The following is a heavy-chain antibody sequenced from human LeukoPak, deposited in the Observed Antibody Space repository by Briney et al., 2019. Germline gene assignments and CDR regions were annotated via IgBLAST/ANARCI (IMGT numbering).Heavy chain of an antibody. CDR1: GFTFSSYA. D-gene: IGHD2-21*01. CDR3: AKELTERWVIDAFDI. J-gene: IGHJ3*02. V-gene: IGHV3-23*01. Sequence: PGGSLRLSCAASGFTFSSYAMSWVRQAPGKGLEWVSTFSGSGGSTHYADSEKGRFTISRDNSKNTLYLQMSSLRAEDTAIYYCAKELTERWVIDAFDIWGQGTVVTVSS. CDR2: FSGSGGST.